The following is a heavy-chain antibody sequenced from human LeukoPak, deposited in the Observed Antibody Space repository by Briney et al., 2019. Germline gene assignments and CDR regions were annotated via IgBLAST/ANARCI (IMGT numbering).Heavy chain of an antibody. Sequence: GGSLRLSCAASGFTFSSYAMHWVRQAPGKGLEWVAVISYDGSNKYYADSVKGRFTISRDNSKNTLYLQMNSLRAEDTAVYYCASSYYDSSGYRHPNWFDPWGQGTLVTVSS. CDR3: ASSYYDSSGYRHPNWFDP. J-gene: IGHJ5*02. D-gene: IGHD3-22*01. V-gene: IGHV3-30-3*01. CDR1: GFTFSSYA. CDR2: ISYDGSNK.